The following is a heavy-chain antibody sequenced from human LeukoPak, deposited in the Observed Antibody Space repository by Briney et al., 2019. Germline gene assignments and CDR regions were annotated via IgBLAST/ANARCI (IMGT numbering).Heavy chain of an antibody. Sequence: PSETLSLTCTVSGGSISSGIYYWGWIRQPPGKGLEWIGSIYYSGNTYYNPPLKSRVTISVDTSKNQLSLKLNSVTAADTAVYYCARHVRQQLPPKAFDYWGQGTLVTVSS. V-gene: IGHV4-39*01. J-gene: IGHJ4*02. CDR3: ARHVRQQLPPKAFDY. CDR2: IYYSGNT. D-gene: IGHD6-13*01. CDR1: GGSISSGIYY.